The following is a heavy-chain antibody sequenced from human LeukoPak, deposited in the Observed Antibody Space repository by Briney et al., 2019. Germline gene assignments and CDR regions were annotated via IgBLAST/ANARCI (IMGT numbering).Heavy chain of an antibody. V-gene: IGHV3-7*03. CDR3: AKDAQSIAARYFDY. CDR2: IKQDGSEK. D-gene: IGHD6-6*01. CDR1: GFTFSSYW. J-gene: IGHJ4*02. Sequence: GGSLRLSCAASGFTFSSYWMSWVRQVPGKGLEWVANIKQDGSEKYYVDSVKGRFTISRDNSKNTLYLQMNSLRAEDTAVYYCAKDAQSIAARYFDYWGQGTLVTVSS.